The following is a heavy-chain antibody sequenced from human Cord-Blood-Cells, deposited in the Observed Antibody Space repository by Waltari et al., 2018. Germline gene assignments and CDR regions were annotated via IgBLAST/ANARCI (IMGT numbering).Heavy chain of an antibody. D-gene: IGHD3-22*01. J-gene: IGHJ4*02. V-gene: IGHV4-34*01. CDR3: ARDDRTYSSGYFDY. CDR1: GGSFSGYY. CDR2: INHSGRT. Sequence: QVQLQQWGAGLLKPSETLSLTCAVYGGSFSGYYWSWFRQPPGKGLDWNGEINHSGRTNYNPSLKSRVTISVDTSKNQFSLKLSSVTAADTAVYYCARDDRTYSSGYFDYWGQGTLVTVSS.